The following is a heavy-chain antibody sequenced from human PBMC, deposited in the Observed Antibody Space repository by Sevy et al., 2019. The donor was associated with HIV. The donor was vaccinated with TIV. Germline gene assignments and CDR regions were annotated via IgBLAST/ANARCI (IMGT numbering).Heavy chain of an antibody. CDR2: ISSSGSTI. CDR3: ARGGSSWYYYYYGMDV. CDR1: GFTFSDYY. Sequence: GGSLRLSCAAPGFTFSDYYMSWIRQAPGKGLEWVSYISSSGSTIYYADSVKGRFTISRDNAKNSLYLQMNSLRAEDTAVYYCARGGSSWYYYYYGMDVWGQGTTVTVSS. V-gene: IGHV3-11*01. J-gene: IGHJ6*02. D-gene: IGHD6-13*01.